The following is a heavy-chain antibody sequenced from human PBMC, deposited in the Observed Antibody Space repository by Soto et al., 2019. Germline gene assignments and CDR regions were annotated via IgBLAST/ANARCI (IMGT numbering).Heavy chain of an antibody. Sequence: GESLKISCKGSGYSFTSYWIGWVRQMPGKGLEWMGIIYPGDSDTRYSPSFQGQVTISADKSISTAYLQWSSLKASDTAMYYCARTYGSGSYTYYYYGMDVWGQGTTVTVSS. D-gene: IGHD3-10*01. V-gene: IGHV5-51*01. CDR3: ARTYGSGSYTYYYYGMDV. CDR1: GYSFTSYW. J-gene: IGHJ6*02. CDR2: IYPGDSDT.